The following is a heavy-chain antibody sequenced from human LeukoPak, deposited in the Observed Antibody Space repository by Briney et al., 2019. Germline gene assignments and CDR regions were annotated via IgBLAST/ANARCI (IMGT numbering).Heavy chain of an antibody. CDR3: AIAGTTYGMDV. Sequence: GGSLRLSCAASGFTFSSYGMHWVRQAPGKGLEWVAVISYDGSNKYYADSVKGRFTISRDNSKNTLHLQMNSLRAEDTAVYYCAIAGTTYGMDVWGQGTTVTVSS. CDR1: GFTFSSYG. J-gene: IGHJ6*02. CDR2: ISYDGSNK. D-gene: IGHD1-1*01. V-gene: IGHV3-30*03.